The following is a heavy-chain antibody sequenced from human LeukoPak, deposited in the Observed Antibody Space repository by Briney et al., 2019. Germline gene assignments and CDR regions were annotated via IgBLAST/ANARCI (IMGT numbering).Heavy chain of an antibody. CDR1: GFTFSSYG. CDR3: ARRAVSGSYYFDY. V-gene: IGHV3-30*02. J-gene: IGHJ4*02. CDR2: IRYDGSNK. Sequence: GGSLRLSCAASGFTFSSYGMHWVRQAPGKGLEWVAFIRYDGSNKYYADSVKGRFTISRGNSKNTLYLQMNSLRAEDTAVYYCARRAVSGSYYFDYWGQGTLVTVSS. D-gene: IGHD1-26*01.